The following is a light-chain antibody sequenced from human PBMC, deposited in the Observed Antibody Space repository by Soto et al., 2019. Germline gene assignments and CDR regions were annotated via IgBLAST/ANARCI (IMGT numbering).Light chain of an antibody. CDR2: AAS. J-gene: IGKJ2*01. Sequence: EIVLTQSPGTLSLSPGERATLSCRASQSVNNNYVAWYQQKSGQALRLLIFAASSRATGIPGRFSGSGSETDFILTISRLEPEDFADYYCQQYGSSLHTFGQGTKLE. V-gene: IGKV3-20*01. CDR1: QSVNNNY. CDR3: QQYGSSLHT.